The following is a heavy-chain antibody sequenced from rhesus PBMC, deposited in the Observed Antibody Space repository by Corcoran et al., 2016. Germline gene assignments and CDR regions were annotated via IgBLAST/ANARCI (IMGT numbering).Heavy chain of an antibody. V-gene: IGHV4-122*02. CDR2: IPYTGGA. J-gene: IGHJ4*01. Sequence: QVQLQESGPGLVKPSETLSLTCVVSGGSISSGYYYWNWIRQPPGKGLEWVGSIPYTGGASSNPPLKTRVTISRDTSKNQFSLKLSSVTAADTAVYYCARKPYGNPFDYWGQGVLVTVSS. D-gene: IGHD4-35*01. CDR3: ARKPYGNPFDY. CDR1: GGSISSGYYY.